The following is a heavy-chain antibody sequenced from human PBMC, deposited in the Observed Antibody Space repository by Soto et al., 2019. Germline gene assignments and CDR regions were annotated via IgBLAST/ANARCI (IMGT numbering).Heavy chain of an antibody. CDR3: ARDDDGYSAFDI. CDR2: ISSSSSYI. CDR1: GFTFSIYS. Sequence: PEGSLRLSCVASGFTFSIYSMNWVRQAPGKGLEWVSSISSSSSYIYYADSVKGRFTISRDNAKNSLYLQMNSLRAEDTAVYYCARDDDGYSAFDIWGQGTMVTVSS. V-gene: IGHV3-21*01. D-gene: IGHD3-22*01. J-gene: IGHJ3*02.